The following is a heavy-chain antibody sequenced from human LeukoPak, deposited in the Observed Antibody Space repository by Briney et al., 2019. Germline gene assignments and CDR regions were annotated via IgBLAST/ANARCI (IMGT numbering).Heavy chain of an antibody. J-gene: IGHJ5*02. D-gene: IGHD3-16*01. V-gene: IGHV4-61*02. CDR3: TRRGDA. Sequence: SETLSLTCTVSGGSISSGSYYWNWIRQPAGKGLEWIGRIYTSGSTDYNPSLKSRVTISVDTSKNQFSLKLISVTAADTAVYYCTRRGDAWGPGTLVTVSS. CDR2: IYTSGST. CDR1: GGSISSGSYY.